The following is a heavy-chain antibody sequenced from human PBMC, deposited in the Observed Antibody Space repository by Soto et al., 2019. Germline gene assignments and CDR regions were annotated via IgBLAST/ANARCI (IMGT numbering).Heavy chain of an antibody. CDR1: GYTCTSYD. D-gene: IGHD3-10*01. CDR2: MNPNSGNT. CDR3: ARVVGIGVRSTEDWFDP. Sequence: QVQLVQSGAEVKKPGASVKVSCKASGYTCTSYDINWVRQATGQGLEWIGWMNPNSGNTGYAQKFQGRVTMTRNTSISRAYMELSSLRSEDTAVYYCARVVGIGVRSTEDWFDPWGQGTLVTVSS. V-gene: IGHV1-8*01. J-gene: IGHJ5*02.